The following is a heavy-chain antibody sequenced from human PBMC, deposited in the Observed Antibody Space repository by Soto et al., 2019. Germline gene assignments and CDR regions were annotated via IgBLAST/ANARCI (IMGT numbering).Heavy chain of an antibody. CDR1: GYTFTSYA. Sequence: QVQLVQSGAEEKKPGASVKVSCKASGYTFTSYAMHWVRQAPGQRLEWMGWINAGNGNTKYSQKFQGRVTITRDTSARPAYMELSILRSEDTAVYYCARDPDYGDYGTTPADDYWGQGTLVTVSS. CDR2: INAGNGNT. J-gene: IGHJ4*02. V-gene: IGHV1-3*05. CDR3: ARDPDYGDYGTTPADDY. D-gene: IGHD4-17*01.